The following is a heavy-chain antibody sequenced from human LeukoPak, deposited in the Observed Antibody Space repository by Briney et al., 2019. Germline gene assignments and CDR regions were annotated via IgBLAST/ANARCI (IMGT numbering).Heavy chain of an antibody. CDR1: GGSISSYY. CDR2: IYYSGST. CDR3: ARTVEIDYYYGMDV. J-gene: IGHJ6*02. D-gene: IGHD5-12*01. Sequence: PSETLSLTCTVSGGSISSYYWSWIRQPPGKGLEWIGYIYYSGSTNYNPSLKSRVTISVDTSKNQSSLKLSSVTAADTAVYYCARTVEIDYYYGMDVWGQGTTVTVSS. V-gene: IGHV4-59*01.